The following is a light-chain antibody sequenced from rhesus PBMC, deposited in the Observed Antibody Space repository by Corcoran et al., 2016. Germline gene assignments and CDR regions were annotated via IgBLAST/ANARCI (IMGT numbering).Light chain of an antibody. V-gene: IGKV3-24*02. J-gene: IGKJ2*01. CDR1: SSVSTS. CDR2: RTS. CDR3: QRGNSIPYG. Sequence: EIVLTQSPTSMAVPQGERVTISCTASSSVSTSYLHWYQQKPGFLPRLLFYRTSSLDSGVPARFSGGGSGTSYTLTISSMEAKDAANYYYQRGNSIPYGFGQGTKVEIK.